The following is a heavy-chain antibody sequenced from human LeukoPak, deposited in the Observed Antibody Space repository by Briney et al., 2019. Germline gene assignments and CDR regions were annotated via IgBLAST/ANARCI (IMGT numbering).Heavy chain of an antibody. J-gene: IGHJ6*02. D-gene: IGHD2-2*01. CDR1: GFTFSSYG. V-gene: IGHV3-30*18. CDR3: GKANYQMLAPNHPYGMDV. Sequence: QPGGSLRLSCAASGFTFSSYGMHWVRQAPGKGLEWVAVISYDGSNKYYADSVKGRFTISRDNSKNTLYLQMNSLRAEDTALYYCGKANYQMLAPNHPYGMDVWGQGTTVTVSS. CDR2: ISYDGSNK.